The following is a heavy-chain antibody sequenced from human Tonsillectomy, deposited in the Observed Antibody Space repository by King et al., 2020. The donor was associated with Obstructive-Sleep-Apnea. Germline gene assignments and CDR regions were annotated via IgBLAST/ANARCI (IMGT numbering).Heavy chain of an antibody. CDR3: ARDPDLVPYGSGNGDDPFDI. Sequence: QLQESGPGLVKPSETLSLTCTVSGVSISSSSYYWAWIRQPPGKGLEWIGSIYYSGSTQYNPSLKSRVIISVDTSKNQFSLKLSSVTAADTAVYYCARDPDLVPYGSGNGDDPFDIWGQGTMVTVSS. V-gene: IGHV4-39*07. D-gene: IGHD3-10*01. CDR1: GVSISSSSYY. CDR2: IYYSGST. J-gene: IGHJ3*02.